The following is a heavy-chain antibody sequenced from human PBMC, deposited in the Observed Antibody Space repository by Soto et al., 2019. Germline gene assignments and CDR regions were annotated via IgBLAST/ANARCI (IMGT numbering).Heavy chain of an antibody. CDR2: ISGSGGST. D-gene: IGHD6-13*01. J-gene: IGHJ6*02. V-gene: IGHV3-23*01. CDR3: AKSGYSSSPEHYYYGMDV. Sequence: GGSLRLSCAASGFTFSSYAMSWVRQAPGKGLEWVSAISGSGGSTYYADSVKGRFTISRDNSKNTLYLQMNSLRAEDTAVYYCAKSGYSSSPEHYYYGMDVWGQGTTVTVSS. CDR1: GFTFSSYA.